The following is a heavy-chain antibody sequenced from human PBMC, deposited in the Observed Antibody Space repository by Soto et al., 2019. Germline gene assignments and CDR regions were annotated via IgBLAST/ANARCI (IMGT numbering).Heavy chain of an antibody. D-gene: IGHD3-3*01. V-gene: IGHV4-59*02. CDR2: IANSGST. Sequence: PSETLSLTCTVSGDSVNRHYWGWIRQSPGKGLEWIAYIANSGSTNYNPSLKSRVTIAVDTSKNQFSLKLSSVTAADTAVYYCARVQTYYDFWSGRNWFDPWGQGTLVTVSS. J-gene: IGHJ5*02. CDR1: GDSVNRHY. CDR3: ARVQTYYDFWSGRNWFDP.